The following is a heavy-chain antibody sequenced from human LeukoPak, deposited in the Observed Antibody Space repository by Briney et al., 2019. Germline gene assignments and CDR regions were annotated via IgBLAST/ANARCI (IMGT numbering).Heavy chain of an antibody. CDR1: AFTFSSYW. V-gene: IGHV3-7*01. D-gene: IGHD3-10*01. CDR3: ARRGLFSFWFGEPVDY. J-gene: IGHJ4*02. CDR2: VKQDGSEK. Sequence: AGGSLRLSCAASAFTFSSYWMSWVRQAPGKGLEWVANVKQDGSEKYYVHSVKGRFTISRDNAKNLLYLQMNSLRAEDTAVYYCARRGLFSFWFGEPVDYWAQGTLVTVSS.